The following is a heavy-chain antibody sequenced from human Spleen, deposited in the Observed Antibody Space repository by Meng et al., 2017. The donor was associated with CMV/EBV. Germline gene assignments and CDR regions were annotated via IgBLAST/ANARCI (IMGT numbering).Heavy chain of an antibody. V-gene: IGHV3-43*01. D-gene: IGHD3-22*01. CDR3: ARSGLNFDC. CDR2: ISWDGGST. Sequence: GGSLRLSCAASGFTFDDYTMHWVRQAPGKGLEWVSLISWDGGSTYYADSVKGRFTISRDNAKNSLYLQMNSLRAEDTAVYYCARSGLNFDCWGQGTLVTVSS. CDR1: GFTFDDYT. J-gene: IGHJ4*02.